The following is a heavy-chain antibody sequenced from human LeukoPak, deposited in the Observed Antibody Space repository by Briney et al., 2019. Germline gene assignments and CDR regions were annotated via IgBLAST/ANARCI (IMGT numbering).Heavy chain of an antibody. J-gene: IGHJ6*03. V-gene: IGHV3-23*01. CDR1: GFTFSHYG. CDR3: AKYYGDDPDYYYYMDV. D-gene: IGHD4-17*01. CDR2: ISGSGYST. Sequence: HTGGSLRLPCAASGFTFSHYGMSWVRQAPGKGLEWVSAISGSGYSTYYADSVKGRFTISRDNSKNTLYLQMNSLRAEDTAVYYCAKYYGDDPDYYYYMDVWGKGTTVTISS.